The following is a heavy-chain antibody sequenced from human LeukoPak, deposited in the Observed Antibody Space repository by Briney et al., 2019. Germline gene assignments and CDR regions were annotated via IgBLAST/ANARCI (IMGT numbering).Heavy chain of an antibody. CDR3: AKAGGRGSGSYWWSFDY. Sequence: ASVKVSCKASGGTFSSYAMSWVRQAPGKGLEWVSAISGSGGSTYYADSVKGRFTISRDTSKNAVYLQMNSLRAEDTAVYYCAKAGGRGSGSYWWSFDYWGQGTLVTVSS. CDR1: GGTFSSYA. V-gene: IGHV3-23*01. J-gene: IGHJ4*02. CDR2: ISGSGGST. D-gene: IGHD3-10*01.